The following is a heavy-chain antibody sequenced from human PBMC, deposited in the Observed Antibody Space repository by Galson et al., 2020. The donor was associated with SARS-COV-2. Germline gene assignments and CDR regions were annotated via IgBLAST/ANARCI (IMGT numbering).Heavy chain of an antibody. D-gene: IGHD6-13*01. CDR3: ARDGTGAGNFYYYYGMDV. J-gene: IGHJ6*02. CDR2: TWYDGSGK. V-gene: IGHV3-33*08. Sequence: GGSLKISCAASGFTFSSFGFHWVRQAPGKGLEGVAVTWYDGSGKYYADSVKGRFTISRDNSKNTLHLQMDSLRAEDTAVYYCARDGTGAGNFYYYYGMDVWGQGTTVTVSS. CDR1: GFTFSSFG.